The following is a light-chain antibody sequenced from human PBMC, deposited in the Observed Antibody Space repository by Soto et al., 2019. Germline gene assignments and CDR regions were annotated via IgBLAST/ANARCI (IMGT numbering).Light chain of an antibody. CDR3: ETWDSQTRVV. CDR1: SGHSHFI. V-gene: IGLV4-60*02. CDR2: LEGSGTY. Sequence: QSVLTQSSSASASLGSSVKLTCTLSSGHSHFIIVWHQQQPGKAPRCLMKLEGSGTYHRGSGIPDRFSGSSSGADRYLTISNLQFEDEADYYCETWDSQTRVVFGGGTKLTVL. J-gene: IGLJ3*02.